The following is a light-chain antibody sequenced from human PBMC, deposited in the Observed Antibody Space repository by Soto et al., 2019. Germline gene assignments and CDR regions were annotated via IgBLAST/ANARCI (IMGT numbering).Light chain of an antibody. J-gene: IGLJ2*01. Sequence: QSALTQPATVSGSPGQSITISCTGTTSDVGGYNYVSWYQQNPGKAPKLMIYDVSNRPSGVSNRFSGSKSGNTASLTISGLQAEDEADYYCSSYTSSSTLVVFGGGTKGPS. CDR1: TSDVGGYNY. V-gene: IGLV2-14*01. CDR3: SSYTSSSTLVV. CDR2: DVS.